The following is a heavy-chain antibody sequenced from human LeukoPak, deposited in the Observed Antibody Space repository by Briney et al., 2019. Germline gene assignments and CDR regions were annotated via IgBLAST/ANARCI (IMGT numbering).Heavy chain of an antibody. CDR3: AKDGAKGITIFGVVPYDY. V-gene: IGHV3-23*01. Sequence: GGSLRLSCAASGFTLSSYAMSWVRQAPGKGLEWVSAISGSGGSTYYADSVKGRFTISRDNSKNTLYLQMNSLRAEDTAVYYCAKDGAKGITIFGVVPYDYWGQGALVTVSS. CDR1: GFTLSSYA. D-gene: IGHD3-3*01. CDR2: ISGSGGST. J-gene: IGHJ4*02.